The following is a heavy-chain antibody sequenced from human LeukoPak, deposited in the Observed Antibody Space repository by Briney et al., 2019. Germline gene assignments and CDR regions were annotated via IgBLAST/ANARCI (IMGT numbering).Heavy chain of an antibody. D-gene: IGHD6-13*01. CDR2: ISWNSGSI. Sequence: GGSLRLSCAASGFTFDDYAMHWVRQAPGKGLEWVSGISWNSGSIGYADSVKGRFTISRDNAKNSLYLQMNSLRAEDTALYYCAKDIGSSSWSGMDVWGQGTTVTVSS. CDR3: AKDIGSSSWSGMDV. J-gene: IGHJ6*02. CDR1: GFTFDDYA. V-gene: IGHV3-9*01.